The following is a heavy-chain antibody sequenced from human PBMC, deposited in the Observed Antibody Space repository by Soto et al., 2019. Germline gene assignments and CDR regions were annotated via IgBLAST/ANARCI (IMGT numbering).Heavy chain of an antibody. J-gene: IGHJ3*02. CDR3: ARAIVVVTASDAFDI. V-gene: IGHV1-69*02. D-gene: IGHD2-21*02. CDR2: IIPILGIA. Sequence: SVKVSCKASGGTFSSYTISWVRQAPGQGLEWMGRIIPILGIANYAQKFQGRVTITADKSTSTAYMELSSLRSEDTAVYYCARAIVVVTASDAFDIWGQGTMVTVSS. CDR1: GGTFSSYT.